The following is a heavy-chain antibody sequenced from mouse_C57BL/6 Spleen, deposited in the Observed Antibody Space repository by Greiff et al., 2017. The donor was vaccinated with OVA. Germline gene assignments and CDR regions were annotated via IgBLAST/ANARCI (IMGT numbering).Heavy chain of an antibody. CDR1: GYAFSSYW. J-gene: IGHJ4*01. Sequence: VHLVESGAELVKPGASVKISCKASGYAFSSYWMNWVKQRPGKGLEWIGQIYPGDGDTNYNGKFKGKATLTADKSSSTAYMQLSSLTSEDSAVYFCARGDSSGPYAMDYWGQGTSVTVSS. D-gene: IGHD3-2*02. V-gene: IGHV1-80*01. CDR3: ARGDSSGPYAMDY. CDR2: IYPGDGDT.